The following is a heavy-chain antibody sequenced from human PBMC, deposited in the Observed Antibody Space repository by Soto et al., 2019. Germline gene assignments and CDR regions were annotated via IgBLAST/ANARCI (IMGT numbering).Heavy chain of an antibody. J-gene: IGHJ4*02. V-gene: IGHV3-30-3*01. D-gene: IGHD6-6*01. CDR3: ARGAGVSTLDY. CDR1: GFTFSSYA. Sequence: QVQLVESGGGVVQPGRSLRLSCAASGFTFSSYAMHWVRQAPGKGLEWVAVISYDGSNKYYADSVKGRFTISRDNSKNTLYLQMNSLRAEDTAVYYCARGAGVSTLDYWGQGTLVTVSS. CDR2: ISYDGSNK.